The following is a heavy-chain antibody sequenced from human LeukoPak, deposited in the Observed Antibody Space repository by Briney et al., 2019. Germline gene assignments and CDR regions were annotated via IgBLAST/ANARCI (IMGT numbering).Heavy chain of an antibody. J-gene: IGHJ6*02. CDR3: ATSTVTQNYYYYGMDV. CDR2: IIPILGIA. Sequence: SVKVSCKASGGTFSSYAISWVRQAPGQGLEWMGSIIPILGIANYAQKFQGRVTITADKSTSTAYMELSSLRSEDTAVYYCATSTVTQNYYYYGMDVWGQGTTVTVSS. CDR1: GGTFSSYA. V-gene: IGHV1-69*04. D-gene: IGHD4-11*01.